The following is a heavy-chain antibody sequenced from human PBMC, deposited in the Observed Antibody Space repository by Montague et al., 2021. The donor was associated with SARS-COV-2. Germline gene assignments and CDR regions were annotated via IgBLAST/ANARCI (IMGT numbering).Heavy chain of an antibody. D-gene: IGHD6-13*01. Sequence: SETLSLTCAVYGGSFSGYYWSWIRQPPGKGLEWIGEINHSGSTNXNPSLKSRDTISVDTSKNQFSLKLSSVTAADTAVYYCARDRYSSSWYGQKYYFDYWGQGTLVTVSS. CDR3: ARDRYSSSWYGQKYYFDY. V-gene: IGHV4-34*01. CDR2: INHSGST. CDR1: GGSFSGYY. J-gene: IGHJ4*02.